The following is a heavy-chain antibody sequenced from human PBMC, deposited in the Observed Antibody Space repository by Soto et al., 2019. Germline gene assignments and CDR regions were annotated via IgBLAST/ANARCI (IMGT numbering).Heavy chain of an antibody. CDR2: IRSTVSGATT. CDR1: GFTFGAYT. Sequence: GGSLRLSCTASGFTFGAYTLAWVRQAPGKGLEWVGSIRSTVSGATTYYDASVRDRFIISRDDSKSVAYLQMNSLRTEDTAVYFCTRVREWLIRIRFRYYGLDGWGQGTTVTVSS. CDR3: TRVREWLIRIRFRYYGLDG. D-gene: IGHD6-19*01. J-gene: IGHJ6*02. V-gene: IGHV3-49*04.